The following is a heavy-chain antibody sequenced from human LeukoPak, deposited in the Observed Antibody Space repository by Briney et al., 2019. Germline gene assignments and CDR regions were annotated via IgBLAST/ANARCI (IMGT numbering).Heavy chain of an antibody. CDR3: AGANSGYYREDSYFDS. CDR2: IYYSGNT. J-gene: IGHJ4*02. Sequence: LRLSCAASGFTFSSYAMSWVRQAPGKGLEWIGYIYYSGNTYYNPSLKSRVTISVDTSKNQFSLKLSSVTAADTAVFYCAGANSGYYREDSYFDSWGQGTLVTVSS. V-gene: IGHV4-31*02. CDR1: GFTFSSYA. D-gene: IGHD5-12*01.